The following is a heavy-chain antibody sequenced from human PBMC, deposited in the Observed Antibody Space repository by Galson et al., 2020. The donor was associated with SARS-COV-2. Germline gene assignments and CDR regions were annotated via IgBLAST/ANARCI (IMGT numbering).Heavy chain of an antibody. J-gene: IGHJ5*02. Sequence: SETLSLTCSVSGGSISSYYWSWIRQPPEKGLEWIGYIYYSGSTNYHPSLKTRVPISVDTSKNQFSLKLSAVTAPDTAVYYCARTIFGVVNSRPLQWFDPWGQGTLVTVSS. CDR1: GGSISSYY. D-gene: IGHD3-3*01. CDR2: IYYSGST. CDR3: ARTIFGVVNSRPLQWFDP. V-gene: IGHV4-59*01.